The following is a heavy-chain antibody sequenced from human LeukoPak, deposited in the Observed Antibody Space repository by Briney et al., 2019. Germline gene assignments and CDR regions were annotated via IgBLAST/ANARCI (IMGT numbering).Heavy chain of an antibody. CDR1: GDSISSYY. V-gene: IGHV4-59*08. J-gene: IGHJ3*02. Sequence: SETLSLTCTVSGDSISSYYWSWIRQPPGKGLEWIGYIYYSGGTDYNPSLKSRVTISVDTSEIQFSLKLRSVTAAATAVYYCARHVTISGPYDASDIWGQGTMVTVS. CDR3: ARHVTISGPYDASDI. CDR2: IYYSGGT. D-gene: IGHD5-24*01.